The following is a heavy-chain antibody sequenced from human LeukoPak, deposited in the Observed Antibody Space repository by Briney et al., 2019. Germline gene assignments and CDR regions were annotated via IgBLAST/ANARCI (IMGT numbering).Heavy chain of an antibody. CDR1: GYIFTNFG. CDR3: AREVQVVRGVDPYQYNWFDP. Sequence: GASVKVSCKASGYIFTNFGFTWVRQAPGQGLEWMGWISSYNGDTKYAQKLQGRVTMTTDTLTSTTYMELRSLRSDDTAVYYCAREVQVVRGVDPYQYNWFDPWGQGTLVTVSS. CDR2: ISSYNGDT. J-gene: IGHJ5*02. D-gene: IGHD3-10*01. V-gene: IGHV1-18*01.